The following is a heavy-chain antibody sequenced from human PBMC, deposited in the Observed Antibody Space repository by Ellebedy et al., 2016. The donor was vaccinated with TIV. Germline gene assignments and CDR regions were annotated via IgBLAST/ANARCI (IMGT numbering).Heavy chain of an antibody. CDR3: ARAMYSSGWYFGY. CDR2: ISGSGGST. V-gene: IGHV3-23*01. CDR1: GFMFSSYA. Sequence: GGSLRLSCAASGFMFSSYAMSWVRQAPGKGLEWVSTISGSGGSTYYADSVKGRFTISRDNSKNTLYLQMNSLRAEDTAVYYCARAMYSSGWYFGYWGQGTLVTVSS. D-gene: IGHD6-19*01. J-gene: IGHJ4*02.